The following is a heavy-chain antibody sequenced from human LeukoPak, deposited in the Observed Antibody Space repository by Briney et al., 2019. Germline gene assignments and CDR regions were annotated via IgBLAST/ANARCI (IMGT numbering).Heavy chain of an antibody. CDR1: GFTFSRYW. CDR2: IKQDGSEK. Sequence: HPGGSLRLSCAASGFTFSRYWMTWVRQAPGKGLEWVANIKQDGSEKYYVDSVKGRFTISRDNAKNSLYLQMNSLRAEDTAVYYCARAPPRDYYGSGSQGFDYWGQGTLVTVSS. J-gene: IGHJ4*02. CDR3: ARAPPRDYYGSGSQGFDY. V-gene: IGHV3-7*01. D-gene: IGHD3-10*01.